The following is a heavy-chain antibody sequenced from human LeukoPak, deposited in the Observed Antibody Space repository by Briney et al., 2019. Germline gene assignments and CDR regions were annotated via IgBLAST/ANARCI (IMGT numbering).Heavy chain of an antibody. D-gene: IGHD1-26*01. CDR3: ARDSLGAWTVGATSGY. V-gene: IGHV4-39*02. CDR2: IYYSGNT. CDR1: GDSISNYY. J-gene: IGHJ4*02. Sequence: SETLSLTCTVSGDSISNYYWGWIRQPPGKGLEWIGSIYYSGNTYYNPSLKSRLTISVDTSKNQFSLKLSSVTAADTAVYYCARDSLGAWTVGATSGYWGQGTLVTVSS.